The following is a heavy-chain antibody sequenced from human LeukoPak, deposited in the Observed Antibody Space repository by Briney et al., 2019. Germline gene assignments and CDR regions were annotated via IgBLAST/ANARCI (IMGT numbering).Heavy chain of an antibody. D-gene: IGHD4-17*01. J-gene: IGHJ3*02. CDR3: ARDLSTVTGDAFDI. CDR2: ISSSSSYI. V-gene: IGHV3-21*01. Sequence: GGSLRLSCAASGFTFGSYSMNWVRQAPGKGLEWVSSISSSSSYIYYADSVKGRFTISRDNAKNSLYLQMNSLRAEDTAVYYCARDLSTVTGDAFDIWGQGTMVTVSS. CDR1: GFTFGSYS.